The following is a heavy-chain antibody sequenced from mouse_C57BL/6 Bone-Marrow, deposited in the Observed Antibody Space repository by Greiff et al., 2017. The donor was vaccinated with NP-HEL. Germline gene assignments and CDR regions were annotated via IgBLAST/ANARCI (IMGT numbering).Heavy chain of an antibody. CDR3: TREEDWAGAY. V-gene: IGHV5-9-1*02. CDR1: GFTFSSYA. CDR2: ISSGGDYI. D-gene: IGHD4-1*01. J-gene: IGHJ3*01. Sequence: LVESGAGLVKPGGSLKLSCAASGFTFSSYAMSWVRQTPEKRLEWVAYISSGGDYIYYADTVKGRFTISRDNARNTLYLQMSSLKSEDTAMYYCTREEDWAGAYWGQVTLVTVSA.